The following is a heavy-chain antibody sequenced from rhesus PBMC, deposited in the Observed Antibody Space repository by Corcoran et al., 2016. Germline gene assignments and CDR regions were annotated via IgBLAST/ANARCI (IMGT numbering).Heavy chain of an antibody. V-gene: IGHV4-122*02. J-gene: IGHJ4*01. CDR2: ISYSGST. Sequence: QVQLQESGPGLVKPSETLSLTCAVSVGSISSSYYYWSLIRQAPGKGLEWIGYISYSGSTSYTPSLKRRVTMSRDTSKNQFSLKLSSVTAADTAVYYCARDYSSWSSIDYWGQGVLVTVSS. D-gene: IGHD6-13*01. CDR3: ARDYSSWSSIDY. CDR1: VGSISSSYYY.